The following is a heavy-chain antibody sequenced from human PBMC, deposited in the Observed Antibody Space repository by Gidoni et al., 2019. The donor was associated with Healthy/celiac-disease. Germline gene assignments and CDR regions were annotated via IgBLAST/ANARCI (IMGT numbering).Heavy chain of an antibody. D-gene: IGHD6-13*01. CDR3: AREGGSSWYTTSGIYYYMDV. CDR1: GFTFSSYG. V-gene: IGHV3-33*01. J-gene: IGHJ6*03. Sequence: QVQLVESGGGVVQPGRSLRPSCAASGFTFSSYGMHWVRQAPGKGLEWVAVIWYEGSNKYYADAVKGRFTISRDNSKNTLYLQMNSLRAEDTAVYYCAREGGSSWYTTSGIYYYMDVWGKGTTVTVSS. CDR2: IWYEGSNK.